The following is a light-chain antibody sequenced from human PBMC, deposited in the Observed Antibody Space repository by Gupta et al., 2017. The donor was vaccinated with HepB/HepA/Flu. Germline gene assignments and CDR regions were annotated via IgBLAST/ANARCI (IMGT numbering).Light chain of an antibody. CDR1: QSISNW. CDR2: KAS. CDR3: QQDNSYPCN. V-gene: IGKV1-5*03. Sequence: DIQMTQSPSPLSASGGDRVTTTCRARQSISNWMAWYQQKPGKAPKLLIYKASRVESGVPSRFSGSGYGTEFTLTISSLQPDDFATYYCQQDNSYPCNFGQGTKLEIK. J-gene: IGKJ2*02.